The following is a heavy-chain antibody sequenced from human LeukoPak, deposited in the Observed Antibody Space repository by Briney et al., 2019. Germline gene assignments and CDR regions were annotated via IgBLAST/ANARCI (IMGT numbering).Heavy chain of an antibody. D-gene: IGHD1-1*01. CDR2: INHSGSA. CDR3: ARGHGTTNY. CDR1: GGSFSGYY. Sequence: SETLSLTCAVYGGSFSGYYWSWIRQPPGKGLEWIGEINHSGSANYNPSLKSRVTISVDTSKNQFSLKLSSVTAADTAVYYCARGHGTTNYWGQGTLVTVSS. V-gene: IGHV4-34*01. J-gene: IGHJ4*02.